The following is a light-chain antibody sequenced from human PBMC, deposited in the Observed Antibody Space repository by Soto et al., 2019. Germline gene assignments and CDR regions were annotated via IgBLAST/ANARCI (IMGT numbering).Light chain of an antibody. CDR2: GIS. CDR1: QSINNN. J-gene: IGKJ5*01. CDR3: QQYSQWPNT. V-gene: IGKV3-15*01. Sequence: EIVLTQSPATLSVSPGERATLSCRASQSINNNYLAWYQQKPGQAPRLLIYGISTRATGVPARFSGSGSGTEFTLSISSLQSEDFAVYSCQQYSQWPNTFGQGTRLEIK.